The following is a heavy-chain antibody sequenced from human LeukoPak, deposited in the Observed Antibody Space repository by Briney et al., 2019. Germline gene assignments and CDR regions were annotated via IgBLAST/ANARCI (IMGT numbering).Heavy chain of an antibody. J-gene: IGHJ3*02. V-gene: IGHV3-7*01. Sequence: DGDGKNYADSVKDRFTISRDNARSLVFLQIHSLRDEDTALYYCARDSSPDSATTYYDALDMWGQGTMVTVSS. CDR3: ARDSSPDSATTYYDALDM. CDR2: DGDGK. D-gene: IGHD1-1*01.